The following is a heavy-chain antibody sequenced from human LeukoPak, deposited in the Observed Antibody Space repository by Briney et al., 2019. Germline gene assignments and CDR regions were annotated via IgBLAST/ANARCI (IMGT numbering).Heavy chain of an antibody. D-gene: IGHD2-21*02. CDR3: AKSDCGGDCYPTYFDY. Sequence: GGSLRLSCAASGFTFSSYAMSWVRQAPGKGLEWVSAISGSGGSTYYADSVKGRFTISRDNSKNTLYLQMNSLRAEDTAVYYCAKSDCGGDCYPTYFDYWGQGTLVTVSS. CDR1: GFTFSSYA. CDR2: ISGSGGST. J-gene: IGHJ4*02. V-gene: IGHV3-23*01.